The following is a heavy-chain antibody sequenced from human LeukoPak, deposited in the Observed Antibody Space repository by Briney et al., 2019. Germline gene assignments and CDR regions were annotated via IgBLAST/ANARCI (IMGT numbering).Heavy chain of an antibody. CDR3: ARDQSGGLDY. CDR2: ISSSGSSI. J-gene: IGHJ4*02. V-gene: IGHV3-11*01. D-gene: IGHD4-23*01. CDR1: GFTFSDYY. Sequence: GGSLRLSCAAPGFTFSDYYMSWFRQAPGKGLEWVSYISSSGSSIYYADSVKGRFTISRDNAKNSLYLQMSSLRAEDTAVYYCARDQSGGLDYWGQGTLVTVSS.